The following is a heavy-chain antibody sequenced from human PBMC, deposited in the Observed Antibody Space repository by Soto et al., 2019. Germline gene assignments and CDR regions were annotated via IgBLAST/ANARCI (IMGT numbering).Heavy chain of an antibody. V-gene: IGHV1-58*01. Sequence: SEKVSCKASGLTFRDSAVQWVRQRRGHRLEWIGWIVVGSGNTNYAQDFQGRVTISRDMTTDTVYMELSSLRSEDSAVFFCAADVLTEDNCGYFFDGFETWGQGTMVTVS. D-gene: IGHD2-21*01. CDR3: AADVLTEDNCGYFFDGFET. J-gene: IGHJ3*02. CDR2: IVVGSGNT. CDR1: GLTFRDSA.